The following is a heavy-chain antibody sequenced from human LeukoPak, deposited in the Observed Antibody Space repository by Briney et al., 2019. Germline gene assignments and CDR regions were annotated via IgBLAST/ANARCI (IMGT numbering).Heavy chain of an antibody. J-gene: IGHJ4*02. CDR2: IYHSGST. CDR1: GGSISSSNW. CDR3: ARGWGYCSGGSCYFDY. V-gene: IGHV4-4*02. Sequence: PSETLSLTCAVSGGSISSSNWWSWVRQPPGKGLEWIGEIYHSGSTNYNPSLKSRVTISVDKSKNQFSLKLSSVTAADTAVYYCARGWGYCSGGSCYFDYWGQGTLVTVSS. D-gene: IGHD2-15*01.